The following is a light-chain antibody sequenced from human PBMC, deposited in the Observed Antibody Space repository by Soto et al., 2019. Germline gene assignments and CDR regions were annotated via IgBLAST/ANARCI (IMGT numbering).Light chain of an antibody. CDR3: CSFAGGNTFA. CDR1: SSDVGGYNY. V-gene: IGLV2-11*01. J-gene: IGLJ1*01. CDR2: DVI. Sequence: QSVLTQPRSVSGSPGQSVTISCTGTSSDVGGYNYVSWYQQHPGKAPKLMIYDVIKRPSGVPDRFSGSKSGTTASLTISGLQDEDEADYYCCSFAGGNTFAFGTGTKLTVL.